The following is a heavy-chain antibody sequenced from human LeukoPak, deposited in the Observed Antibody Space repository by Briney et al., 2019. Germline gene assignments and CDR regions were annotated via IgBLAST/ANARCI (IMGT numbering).Heavy chain of an antibody. D-gene: IGHD2-21*02. CDR1: GFTFDDYA. J-gene: IGHJ4*02. Sequence: GGSLRLSCAASGFTFDDYAMHWVRQAPGKGLEWVSLISWDGDNTYYADSVKGRFTISRDNSKNSLYLQMNSLRAEDTALYYCAKGFIVVVTATLPDYWGQGTLVTVSS. V-gene: IGHV3-43D*03. CDR2: ISWDGDNT. CDR3: AKGFIVVVTATLPDY.